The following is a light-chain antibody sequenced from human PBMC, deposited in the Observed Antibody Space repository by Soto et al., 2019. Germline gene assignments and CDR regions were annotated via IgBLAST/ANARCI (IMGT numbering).Light chain of an antibody. Sequence: DMQLTQSPSTLSASVGYRVTITCRASESINNWLAWLQQKPGRAPKVLIFDASTLESGVPSRFSGSKSGTEFTLAISSLQPDDSATYYCQQYKTYSQWTFGQGTKV. CDR2: DAS. J-gene: IGKJ1*01. CDR1: ESINNW. V-gene: IGKV1-5*01. CDR3: QQYKTYSQWT.